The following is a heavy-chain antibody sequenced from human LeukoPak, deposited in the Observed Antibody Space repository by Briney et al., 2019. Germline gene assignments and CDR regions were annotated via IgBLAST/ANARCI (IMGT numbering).Heavy chain of an antibody. CDR3: TRGRGYSYGYGDY. V-gene: IGHV3-49*04. D-gene: IGHD5-18*01. CDR1: GFTLGVYA. CDR2: IRSKLHGGTT. J-gene: IGHJ4*02. Sequence: PGRSLRLSCTASGFTLGVYAMSWVRQAPGKGLEWVGFIRSKLHGGTTEYAASVKDRFTISRDDSKNIAYLQMNSLKNEDTAVYYCTRGRGYSYGYGDYWGQGTLVTVSS.